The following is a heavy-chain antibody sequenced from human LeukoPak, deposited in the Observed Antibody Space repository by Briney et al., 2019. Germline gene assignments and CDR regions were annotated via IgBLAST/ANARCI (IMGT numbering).Heavy chain of an antibody. V-gene: IGHV3-33*01. Sequence: GGSLRLSCAASGFTFSSYGMHWVRQAPGKGLEWVAVIWYDGSNTYYADSVKGRFTISRDNSKNTLYLQMNSLRAEDTTVYYCARDGDYYDSSGYYSTFDYWGQGTLVTVSS. J-gene: IGHJ4*02. CDR1: GFTFSSYG. D-gene: IGHD3-22*01. CDR2: IWYDGSNT. CDR3: ARDGDYYDSSGYYSTFDY.